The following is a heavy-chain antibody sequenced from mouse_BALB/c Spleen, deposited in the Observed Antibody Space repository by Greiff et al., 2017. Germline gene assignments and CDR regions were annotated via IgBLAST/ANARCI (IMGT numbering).Heavy chain of an antibody. Sequence: EVHLVESGGGLVKPGGSLKLSCAASGFTFSDYYMYWVRQTPEKRLEWVATISDGGSYTYYPDSVKGRFTISRDNAKNNLYLQMSSLKSEDTAMYYCARGGTYWYFDVWGAGTTVTVSS. CDR1: GFTFSDYY. D-gene: IGHD4-1*01. CDR2: ISDGGSYT. J-gene: IGHJ1*01. CDR3: ARGGTYWYFDV. V-gene: IGHV5-4*02.